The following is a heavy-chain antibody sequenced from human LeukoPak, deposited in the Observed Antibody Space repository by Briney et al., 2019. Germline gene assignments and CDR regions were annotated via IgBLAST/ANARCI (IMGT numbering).Heavy chain of an antibody. CDR3: AKRNYDSSNYYSNFDY. CDR1: GFTFSNYP. Sequence: GGFLRLSCAASGFTFSNYPMSWVYPMSWVRQAPGKGLEWVSSISGSGGSTYYADSVKGRFTISRDNSKNTLYLQMNSLRAEDTAVYYCAKRNYDSSNYYSNFDYWGQGTLVTVSS. CDR2: ISGSGGST. D-gene: IGHD3-22*01. V-gene: IGHV3-23*01. J-gene: IGHJ4*02.